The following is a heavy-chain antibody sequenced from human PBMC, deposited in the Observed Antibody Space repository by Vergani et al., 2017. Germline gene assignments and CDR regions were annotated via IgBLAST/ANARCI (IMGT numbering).Heavy chain of an antibody. Sequence: EVQLVQSGAEVKTPGESLKISCKGSGYSFTSYWIGWVRQMPGKGLEWMGIIYPGDSDTRYSPSFQGQVTISADKSISTAYLQWSSLKASDTAMYYCARRDSSGYCSGGSCHSFDYWGQGTLVTVSS. V-gene: IGHV5-51*03. CDR3: ARRDSSGYCSGGSCHSFDY. D-gene: IGHD2-15*01. CDR1: GYSFTSYW. J-gene: IGHJ4*02. CDR2: IYPGDSDT.